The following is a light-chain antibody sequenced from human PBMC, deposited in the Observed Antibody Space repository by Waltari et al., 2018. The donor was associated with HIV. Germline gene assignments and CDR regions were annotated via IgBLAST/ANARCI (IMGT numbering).Light chain of an antibody. V-gene: IGLV2-14*01. CDR1: VTDIGVYNF. CDR2: GVS. CDR3: ASYTRSHALV. Sequence: HSALTQPASVSGSPGQSITISCTGTVTDIGVYNFVSWYRQYPGLAPQLVLYGVSRRPSGVSLRVPGSKSGDTASLTISGLEAEDEAHYYCASYTRSHALVFGGGTKVTVL. J-gene: IGLJ3*02.